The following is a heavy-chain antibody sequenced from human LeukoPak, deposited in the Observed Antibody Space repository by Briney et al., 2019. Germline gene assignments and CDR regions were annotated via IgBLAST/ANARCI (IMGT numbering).Heavy chain of an antibody. CDR2: IDNSGSTI. CDR1: GFTFTSYE. CDR3: ARGDPIYDFWSGGDY. Sequence: PGGSLRLSCAASGFTFTSYEVNWVRQAPGKGLEWVSYIDNSGSTIYYADSVKGRFTISRDNAKNSVYLQMNSLRAEDTAVYYCARGDPIYDFWSGGDYWGQGSLVTVSS. V-gene: IGHV3-48*03. J-gene: IGHJ4*02. D-gene: IGHD3-3*01.